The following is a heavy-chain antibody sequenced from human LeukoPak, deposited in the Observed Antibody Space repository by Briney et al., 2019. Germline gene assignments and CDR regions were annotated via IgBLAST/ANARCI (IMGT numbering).Heavy chain of an antibody. CDR1: GFTFSSDG. J-gene: IGHJ4*02. CDR3: AKVSQIVVVVAASDY. CDR2: VRYDGSNK. V-gene: IGHV3-30*02. Sequence: HAGGSLRLSCAASGFTFSSDGMAGVREAPRKGLERVAFVRYDGSNKYYADSVKGRFTTSRDNSKNTLYLQMNSLRAEDTAVYYCAKVSQIVVVVAASDYWGQGTLVTVSS. D-gene: IGHD2-15*01.